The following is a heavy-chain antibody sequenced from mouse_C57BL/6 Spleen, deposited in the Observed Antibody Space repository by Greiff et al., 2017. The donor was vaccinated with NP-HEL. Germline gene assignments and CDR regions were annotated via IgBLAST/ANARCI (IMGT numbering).Heavy chain of an antibody. CDR1: GYAFTNYL. CDR2: INPGSGGT. J-gene: IGHJ4*01. CDR3: ARGGDY. V-gene: IGHV1-54*01. Sequence: QVQLKESGAELVRPGTSVKVSCKASGYAFTNYLIEWVKQRPGQGLEWIGVINPGSGGTNYNEKFKGKATLTADKSSSTAYMQLSSLTSEDSAVYFCARGGDYWGQGTSVTVSS.